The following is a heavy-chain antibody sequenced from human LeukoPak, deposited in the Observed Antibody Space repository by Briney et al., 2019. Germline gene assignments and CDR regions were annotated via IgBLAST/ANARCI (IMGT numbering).Heavy chain of an antibody. V-gene: IGHV4-34*01. CDR1: GVSFRVYY. Sequence: PSETLSITCAVYGVSFRVYYWCCIRQPPGKGLEWIGEITLSGSTNYNPSLKSRVTISVDTSKNQFSLKLSSVTAADTAVYYCARGKYGSGKGYYYYMDVWGKGTTVTVSS. CDR3: ARGKYGSGKGYYYYMDV. CDR2: ITLSGST. D-gene: IGHD3-10*01. J-gene: IGHJ6*03.